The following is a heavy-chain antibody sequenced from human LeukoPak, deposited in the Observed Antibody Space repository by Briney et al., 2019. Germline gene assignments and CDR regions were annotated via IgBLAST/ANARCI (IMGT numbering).Heavy chain of an antibody. Sequence: PSETLSLTCAVYGGSFSGYYWSWIRQPPGKGLEWIGEINHSGGTNYNPSLKSRVTISVDTSKNQFSLKLSSVTAADTAVYYCARGSPYGGKGDYWGQGTLVTVSP. V-gene: IGHV4-34*01. J-gene: IGHJ4*02. CDR1: GGSFSGYY. D-gene: IGHD4-23*01. CDR3: ARGSPYGGKGDY. CDR2: INHSGGT.